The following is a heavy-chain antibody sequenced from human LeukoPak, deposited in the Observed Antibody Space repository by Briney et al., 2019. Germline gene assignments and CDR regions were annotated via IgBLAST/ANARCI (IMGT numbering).Heavy chain of an antibody. D-gene: IGHD6-25*01. CDR2: IKQDGSEK. V-gene: IGHV3-7*01. CDR1: GFTFSSYW. J-gene: IGHJ4*02. CDR3: ATEDSGRFH. Sequence: PGGSLRLFCAASGFTFSSYWMSWVRQAPGRGLEWVANIKQDGSEKYYVDSVRGRFTISRDNAKNSLYLQMNSLRAEDTAVYYCATEDSGRFHWGQGTPVTVSS.